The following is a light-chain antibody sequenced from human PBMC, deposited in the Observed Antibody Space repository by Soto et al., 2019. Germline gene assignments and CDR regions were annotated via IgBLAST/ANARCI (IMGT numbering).Light chain of an antibody. CDR1: SSNIGAGYE. CDR2: GDR. CDR3: QSYDSSLSGMV. J-gene: IGLJ3*02. Sequence: QSVLTQPPSGSGAPGPRVTISCTGSSSNIGAGYEVHWYQQLPGPAPQLLIYGDRYRPAGVPDRFSVSKSGTSVSLAITGLQAEDEAGYHCQSYDSSLSGMVFGGGTQLTVL. V-gene: IGLV1-40*01.